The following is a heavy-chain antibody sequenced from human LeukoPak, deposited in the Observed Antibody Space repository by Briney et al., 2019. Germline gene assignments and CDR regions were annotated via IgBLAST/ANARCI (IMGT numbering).Heavy chain of an antibody. CDR3: AGDKTTGGWYEIDY. CDR2: ISNEGGT. CDR1: GFTVSSYY. D-gene: IGHD6-19*01. V-gene: IGHV3-53*01. J-gene: IGHJ4*02. Sequence: GGSLRLSRAASGFTVSSYYMSWVRQAPGKGLESVSVISNEGGTYYADSVKGRFTISRDNSKNTVYLQMNSLRAEDTAVYYCAGDKTTGGWYEIDYWGQGTLVTVSS.